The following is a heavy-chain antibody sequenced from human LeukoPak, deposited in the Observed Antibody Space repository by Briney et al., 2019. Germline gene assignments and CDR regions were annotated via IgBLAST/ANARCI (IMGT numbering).Heavy chain of an antibody. CDR3: VKCLTEGGYCYFDY. D-gene: IGHD2-21*01. CDR1: GFTVSSNY. CDR2: ISGTGHHT. V-gene: IGHV3-23*01. Sequence: GGSLRLSCAASGFTVSSNYMSWVRQAPGKGLEWVSSISGTGHHTYYPDSVKGRFTISRDNSKSTLYLQMNSLRAEDTAVFYCVKCLTEGGYCYFDYWGHGTLVTVSS. J-gene: IGHJ4*01.